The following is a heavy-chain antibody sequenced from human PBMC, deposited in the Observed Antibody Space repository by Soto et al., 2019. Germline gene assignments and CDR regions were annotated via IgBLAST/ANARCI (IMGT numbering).Heavy chain of an antibody. CDR1: GDRCTSYW. J-gene: IGHJ3*02. D-gene: IGHD3-22*01. V-gene: IGHV5-51*01. CDR3: ATPKDSTGYYLFAFDI. CDR2: IYPGDSDT. Sequence: VESLKISRKGSGDRCTSYWSGWVRQMPGKGPEWMGTIYPGDSDTRYSPSFQGQVAIPPDKSISTAYLQWSSLKASDTAMYYCATPKDSTGYYLFAFDIRGQRTMLTVSS.